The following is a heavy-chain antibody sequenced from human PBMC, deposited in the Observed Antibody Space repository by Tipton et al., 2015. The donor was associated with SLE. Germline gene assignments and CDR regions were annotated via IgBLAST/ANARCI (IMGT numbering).Heavy chain of an antibody. J-gene: IGHJ4*02. CDR3: ARNKAVAGTVIEY. V-gene: IGHV4-59*11. Sequence: LSCIVSGGSIKNHYWSWIRQAPGMGLEWIGYIYYSGGTNYNPSLKSRVTMSVDTSKNQFSLKLTSLTAADTALYYCARNKAVAGTVIEYWGPGTLVTVSS. D-gene: IGHD6-19*01. CDR2: IYYSGGT. CDR1: GGSIKNHY.